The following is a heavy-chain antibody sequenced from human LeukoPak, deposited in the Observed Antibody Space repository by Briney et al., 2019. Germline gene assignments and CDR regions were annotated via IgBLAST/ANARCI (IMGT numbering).Heavy chain of an antibody. Sequence: GGSLRLSCAASSFIFSNYWMTWVRQAPGKGLEWVANIKEDGSIRNYVDSVKGRFTVSRDNARDLLYLQMNSLRAEDTAVYYCARDFSAFDIWGQGTMVTVSS. CDR1: SFIFSNYW. V-gene: IGHV3-7*01. J-gene: IGHJ3*02. CDR2: IKEDGSIR. CDR3: ARDFSAFDI.